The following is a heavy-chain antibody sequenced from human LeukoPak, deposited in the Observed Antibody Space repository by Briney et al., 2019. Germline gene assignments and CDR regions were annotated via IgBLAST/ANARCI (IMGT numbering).Heavy chain of an antibody. J-gene: IGHJ4*02. V-gene: IGHV5-51*01. CDR1: GYSFTTYW. Sequence: GESLKISCKGSGYSFTTYWIGWVRQMPGKGLEWMGIIYPGDSDTRYSPSFQGQVTFSADKSISTAYLQWSSLKASDTAMYYCAGQADYDLLTGYYKGHLDYWGQGTLVTVSS. CDR2: IYPGDSDT. D-gene: IGHD3-9*01. CDR3: AGQADYDLLTGYYKGHLDY.